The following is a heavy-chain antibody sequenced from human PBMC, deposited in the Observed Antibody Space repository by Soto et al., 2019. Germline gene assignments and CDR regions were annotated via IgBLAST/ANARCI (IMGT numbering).Heavy chain of an antibody. CDR1: GVTFSNFW. V-gene: IGHV3-74*01. J-gene: IGHJ4*02. Sequence: GGSLRLSCAGSGVTFSNFWIHWVRQAPGQGLAWVSRVSRDGSSTAYADPVKGRFTISRDFAKNTVYLQMDSLRAEDTAVYFCARESSGYSSYFDYWGQGTLVTVSS. CDR3: ARESSGYSSYFDY. D-gene: IGHD2-2*03. CDR2: VSRDGSST.